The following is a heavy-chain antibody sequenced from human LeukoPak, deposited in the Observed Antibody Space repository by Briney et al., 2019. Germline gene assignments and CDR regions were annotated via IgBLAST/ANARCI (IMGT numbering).Heavy chain of an antibody. CDR2: IYHSGST. CDR1: GGSISSSNW. Sequence: PSETLSLTCAVSGGSISSSNWWSWVRQPPGKGLEWIGEIYHSGSTNYNPSLKSRVTISVDKSKNQFSLKLSSVTAADTAVYYCASSGEDTAMVTGYYYYMDVWGKGTTVTVSS. D-gene: IGHD5-18*01. CDR3: ASSGEDTAMVTGYYYYMDV. J-gene: IGHJ6*03. V-gene: IGHV4-4*02.